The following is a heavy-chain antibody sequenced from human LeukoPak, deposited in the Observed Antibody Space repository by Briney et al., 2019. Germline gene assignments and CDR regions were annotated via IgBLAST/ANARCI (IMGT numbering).Heavy chain of an antibody. Sequence: PSETLSLTCAVYGGSFSGYYWSWIRQPPGKGLEWIGEINHSGSTNYNPSLKSRVTISVDTSKNQFSLKLSSVTAADTAVYYCAREPGVYDFWSGYSGHYYYMDVWGKGTTVTVSS. CDR2: INHSGST. J-gene: IGHJ6*03. V-gene: IGHV4-34*01. D-gene: IGHD3-3*01. CDR3: AREPGVYDFWSGYSGHYYYMDV. CDR1: GGSFSGYY.